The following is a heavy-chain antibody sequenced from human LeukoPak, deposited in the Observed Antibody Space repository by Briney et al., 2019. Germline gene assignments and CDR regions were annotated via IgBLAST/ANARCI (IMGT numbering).Heavy chain of an antibody. CDR3: ARDQVPDYDFWSGYLSSYGMDV. J-gene: IGHJ6*02. CDR2: IYSGGST. V-gene: IGHV3-53*01. CDR1: GFTVSSNY. Sequence: RGSLRLSCAASGFTVSSNYMSWVRQAPGKGLEWVSVIYSGGSTYYADSVKGRFTISRDNSKNTLYLQMNSLRAEDTAVYYCARDQVPDYDFWSGYLSSYGMDVWGQGTTVTVSS. D-gene: IGHD3-3*01.